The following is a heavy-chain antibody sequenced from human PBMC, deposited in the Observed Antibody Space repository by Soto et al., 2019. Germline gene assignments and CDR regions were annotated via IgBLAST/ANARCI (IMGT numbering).Heavy chain of an antibody. Sequence: QVQLVESGGGVVQPGRSLRLSCAASGFTFISYGMHWVRQAPGKGLEWVAVISYDGSNKYYADSVKGRFTISRDNSKNTLYLQMNSLRAEDTAVYYCAQPLYYDIVTGYHHWGQGTLVTVSS. J-gene: IGHJ5*02. CDR1: GFTFISYG. CDR3: AQPLYYDIVTGYHH. D-gene: IGHD3-9*01. V-gene: IGHV3-30*18. CDR2: ISYDGSNK.